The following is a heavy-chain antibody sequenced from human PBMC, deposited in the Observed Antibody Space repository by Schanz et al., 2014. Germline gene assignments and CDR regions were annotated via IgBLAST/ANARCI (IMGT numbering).Heavy chain of an antibody. V-gene: IGHV3-15*01. CDR1: GFTFNYVW. D-gene: IGHD2-2*01. Sequence: VQLVESGGGLVKPGGSLRLSCAASGFTFNYVWMSWVRQAPGKGLEWVGRIRSKADGGTTDYAAPVKGRFTISRDDSKNTLFLQINSLKTEDTAVYYCTTVDCSSPSCPPWGQGTLVTVSS. CDR2: IRSKADGGTT. J-gene: IGHJ5*02. CDR3: TTVDCSSPSCPP.